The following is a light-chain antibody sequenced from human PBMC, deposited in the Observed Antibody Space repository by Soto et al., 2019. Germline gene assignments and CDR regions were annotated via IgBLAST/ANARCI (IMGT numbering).Light chain of an antibody. CDR1: QDINNY. CDR2: DAS. Sequence: IHMTQSPSSLSQSVGDTITITCQASQDINNYLNWYQQKPGKAPKLLIYDASSLETGVPSRFSGSGSGTEFTLTINSLRPEDFATYYCQQYDNLPPYSFGQGTKLEI. J-gene: IGKJ2*01. CDR3: QQYDNLPPYS. V-gene: IGKV1-33*01.